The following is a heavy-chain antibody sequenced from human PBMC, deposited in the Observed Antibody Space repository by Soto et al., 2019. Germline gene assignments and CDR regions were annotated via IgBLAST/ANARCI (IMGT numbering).Heavy chain of an antibody. Sequence: SETLSLTCAVSGGSFSVYYWSWIRQPPGKGLEWIGEINHSGVTNYKPSLKRRVTISVDTSKNQFSLQLKSVTAADTALYYCARFRGSYYYAMDVWGQG. CDR3: ARFRGSYYYAMDV. V-gene: IGHV4-34*01. CDR1: GGSFSVYY. CDR2: INHSGVT. J-gene: IGHJ6*02.